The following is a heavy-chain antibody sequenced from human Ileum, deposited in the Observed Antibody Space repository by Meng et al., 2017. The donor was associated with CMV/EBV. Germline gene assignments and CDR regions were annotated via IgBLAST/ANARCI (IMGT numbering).Heavy chain of an antibody. CDR1: GFTFGAYA. J-gene: IGHJ4*02. Sequence: GGSLRLSCAASGFTFGAYAMSWVRQAPGKGLVWVSRINTDGRTTTYADSLKGRFTISRDNAKDMVYLQMNSLRDEDTAVYYCARAGSYRFDDWGQGTLVTVSS. V-gene: IGHV3-74*01. CDR2: INTDGRTT. CDR3: ARAGSYRFDD. D-gene: IGHD3-10*01.